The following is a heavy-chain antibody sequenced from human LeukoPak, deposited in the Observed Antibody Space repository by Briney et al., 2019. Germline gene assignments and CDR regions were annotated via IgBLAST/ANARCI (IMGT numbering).Heavy chain of an antibody. CDR3: ARAVGPYDF. J-gene: IGHJ4*02. V-gene: IGHV3-33*01. CDR2: IWYDGSNK. CDR1: GFTFSRFG. D-gene: IGHD3-10*01. Sequence: GGSLRLSCAASGFTFSRFGMHWVRQAPGKGLEWVAVIWYDGSNKYYGESAKGRFTISRDNSKNTLYLQMNSLRAEDTAVYYCARAVGPYDFWGQGTLVTVSS.